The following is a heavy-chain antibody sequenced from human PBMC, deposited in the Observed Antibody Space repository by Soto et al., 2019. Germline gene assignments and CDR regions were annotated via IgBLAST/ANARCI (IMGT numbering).Heavy chain of an antibody. J-gene: IGHJ5*02. CDR2: ITANNGGA. CDR1: GYTFTDYH. D-gene: IGHD6-13*01. V-gene: IGHV1-2*02. CDR3: AREVGSKTLKTSYNWLDT. Sequence: QVQLVQSGAEVKKPGASVKVSCKASGYTFTDYHIHWVRQAPAQGLEFMGWITANNGGAGSAQQSQGRVTVTSVTSITTADMERSNLRSVYTAVYYCAREVGSKTLKTSYNWLDTWGQGTLVTVSS.